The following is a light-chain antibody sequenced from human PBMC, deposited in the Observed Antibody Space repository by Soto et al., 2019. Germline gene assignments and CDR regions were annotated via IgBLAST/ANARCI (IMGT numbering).Light chain of an antibody. V-gene: IGLV2-8*01. CDR1: SSDVGGYNY. Sequence: QSVLTQPPSASGSPGQSVAISCTGTSSDVGGYNYVSWYQQHPGKAPKLMIYEVNKRPAGVPDRFSGSKSDNTASLTVSGLQAEDEADYYCSSYAGSSNVFGGGTQVTVL. CDR3: SSYAGSSNV. J-gene: IGLJ7*01. CDR2: EVN.